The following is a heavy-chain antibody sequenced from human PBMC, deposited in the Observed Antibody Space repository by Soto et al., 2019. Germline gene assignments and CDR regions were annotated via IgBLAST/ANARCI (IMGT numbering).Heavy chain of an antibody. CDR2: IRSKAYGGTT. D-gene: IGHD1-26*01. CDR1: GFTFGDYA. Sequence: GGSLRLSCTASGFTFGDYAMSWFRQAPGKGLEWVGFIRSKAYGGTTEYAASVKGRFTISRDDSKSIAYLQMNSLKTEDTAVYYCSRVGDYYYYYGMDVWGQGTSVTVSS. V-gene: IGHV3-49*03. CDR3: SRVGDYYYYYGMDV. J-gene: IGHJ6*02.